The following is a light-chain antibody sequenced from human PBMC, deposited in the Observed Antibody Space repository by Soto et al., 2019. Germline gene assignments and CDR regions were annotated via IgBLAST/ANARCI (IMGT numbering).Light chain of an antibody. V-gene: IGLV1-44*01. CDR1: SSNIGSHP. CDR2: SND. CDR3: AAWDDSLNGPSFV. J-gene: IGLJ1*01. Sequence: QSVLTQPSSASGTPGQRVTISCSGSSSNIGSHPVNWYQQLPGTSPKLLIYSNDQRPSGVPDRFSGSKSGTSASLAISGLQSEDEADYYCAAWDDSLNGPSFVFXTGTKVTVL.